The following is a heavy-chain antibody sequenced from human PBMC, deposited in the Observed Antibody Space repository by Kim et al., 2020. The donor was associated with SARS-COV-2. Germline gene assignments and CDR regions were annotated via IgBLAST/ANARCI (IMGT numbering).Heavy chain of an antibody. V-gene: IGHV1-2*02. D-gene: IGHD4-17*01. CDR2: INPNSGGT. Sequence: ASVKVSCKASGYTFTGYYMHWVRQAPGQGLEWMGWINPNSGGTNYAQKFQGRVTMTRDTSISTSYMELSRLRSDDTAVYYCARDLGGDYVFDYWGQGTLVTVSS. CDR1: GYTFTGYY. J-gene: IGHJ4*02. CDR3: ARDLGGDYVFDY.